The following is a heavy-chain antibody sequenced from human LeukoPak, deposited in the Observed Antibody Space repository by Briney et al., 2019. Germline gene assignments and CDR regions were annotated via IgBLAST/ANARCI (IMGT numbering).Heavy chain of an antibody. V-gene: IGHV5-51*01. J-gene: IGHJ4*02. D-gene: IGHD6-13*01. Sequence: GESLKISCKGSGYSFTSYWIGWVRQMPGKGLEWMGIIYPGDSDTRYSPSFRGQVTISADKSISTAYLQWSSLKASDTAMYYCASAPSIAAAGMGYFDYWGQGTLVTVSS. CDR1: GYSFTSYW. CDR2: IYPGDSDT. CDR3: ASAPSIAAAGMGYFDY.